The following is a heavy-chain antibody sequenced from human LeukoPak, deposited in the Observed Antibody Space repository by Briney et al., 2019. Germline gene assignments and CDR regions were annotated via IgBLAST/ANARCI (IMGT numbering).Heavy chain of an antibody. CDR3: AKGLTIFGVISSHALDV. D-gene: IGHD3-3*01. CDR2: ISGSGGST. J-gene: IGHJ6*02. V-gene: IGHV3-23*01. CDR1: GFSFSTYA. Sequence: PGGSLRLSCAASGFSFSTYAMSWVRQAPGKGLEWVSAISGSGGSTNYADSVKGRVTVSRDNSKSTLYLQMNSLRAEDTAVYYCAKGLTIFGVISSHALDVWGQGTTVTVSS.